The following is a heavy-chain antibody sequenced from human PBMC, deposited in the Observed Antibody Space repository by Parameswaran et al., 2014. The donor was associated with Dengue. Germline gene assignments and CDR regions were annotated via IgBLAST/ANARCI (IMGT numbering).Heavy chain of an antibody. J-gene: IGHJ4*02. Sequence: WVRQAPGQGLEWMGIINPSGGSTSYAQKFQGRVTMTRDTSTSTVYMELSSLRSEDTAVYYCARGGGDYYGSGSSFYWGQGTLVTVSS. D-gene: IGHD3-10*01. CDR2: INPSGGST. V-gene: IGHV1-46*03. CDR3: ARGGGDYYGSGSSFY.